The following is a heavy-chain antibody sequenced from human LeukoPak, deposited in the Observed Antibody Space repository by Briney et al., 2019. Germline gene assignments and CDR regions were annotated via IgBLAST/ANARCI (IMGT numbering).Heavy chain of an antibody. Sequence: RLGGSLRLSCAASGFTFSDYYMSWIRQAPGKGLEWVSYISSSGSTIYYADSVKGRFTISRDNAKNSLYLQMNSLRAEDTAVYYCARVGATPLNAFDIWGQGTMVTVSS. CDR2: ISSSGSTI. CDR3: ARVGATPLNAFDI. V-gene: IGHV3-11*01. J-gene: IGHJ3*02. D-gene: IGHD1-26*01. CDR1: GFTFSDYY.